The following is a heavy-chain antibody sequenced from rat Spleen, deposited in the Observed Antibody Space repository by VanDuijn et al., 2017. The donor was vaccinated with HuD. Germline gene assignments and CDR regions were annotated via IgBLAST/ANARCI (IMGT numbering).Heavy chain of an antibody. CDR1: GFTFSDYY. J-gene: IGHJ2*01. Sequence: EVQLVESDGGLVQPGRSLKLSCAASGFTFSDYYMAWVRQAPTKGLEWVATISSDGRRNYYRDSVKGRFTISRDNAKNTLYLQMDSLRSEDTATYYCARVHTMGINGYYFDYWGQGVMVTVSS. CDR3: ARVHTMGINGYYFDY. CDR2: ISSDGRRN. D-gene: IGHD1-9*01. V-gene: IGHV5-29*01.